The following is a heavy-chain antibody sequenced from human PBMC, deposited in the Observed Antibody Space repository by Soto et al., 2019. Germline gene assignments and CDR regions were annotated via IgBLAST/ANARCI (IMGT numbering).Heavy chain of an antibody. Sequence: EVQLVQSGAEVKEPGESLKISCKGSGYSFTSYWIGWVRQMPGKGLEWMGIIYPGDSDTRYSPSFQGQVTISADKSISTAYLQWSSLKASDTAMYYCARFLGPQTSLPPFGWFDPWGQGTLVTVSS. V-gene: IGHV5-51*03. CDR3: ARFLGPQTSLPPFGWFDP. D-gene: IGHD7-27*01. CDR2: IYPGDSDT. CDR1: GYSFTSYW. J-gene: IGHJ5*02.